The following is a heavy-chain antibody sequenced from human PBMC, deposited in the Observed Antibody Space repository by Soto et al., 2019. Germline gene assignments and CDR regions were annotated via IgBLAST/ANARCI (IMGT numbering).Heavy chain of an antibody. D-gene: IGHD3-10*01. CDR1: GFTFSNAW. J-gene: IGHJ4*02. Sequence: EVQLVESGGGLVKPGGSLRLSCTASGFTFSNAWMSWVRQAPGKGLEWVGRIKSKTDGGTTDYAAPVKGRFRISRDDSKTTLFLQMKRLKTEDTAVYYCTTGTTTIIRVDYWGQGTLVTVSS. CDR2: IKSKTDGGTT. V-gene: IGHV3-15*01. CDR3: TTGTTTIIRVDY.